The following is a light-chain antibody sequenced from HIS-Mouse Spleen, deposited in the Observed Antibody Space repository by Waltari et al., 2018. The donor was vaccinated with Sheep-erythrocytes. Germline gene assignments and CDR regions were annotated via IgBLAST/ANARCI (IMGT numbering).Light chain of an antibody. Sequence: QSALTQPASVSGSPGQSITISCTGTSSDVGSYNLVSWYQQHPGKAPKLMMYEGSKRPSGVSNRFSGSKSGNTASLTLSGLQAEDEADYYCCSYAGSSTPWVFGGGTKLTVL. V-gene: IGLV2-23*01. CDR1: SSDVGSYNL. CDR2: EGS. J-gene: IGLJ3*02. CDR3: CSYAGSSTPWV.